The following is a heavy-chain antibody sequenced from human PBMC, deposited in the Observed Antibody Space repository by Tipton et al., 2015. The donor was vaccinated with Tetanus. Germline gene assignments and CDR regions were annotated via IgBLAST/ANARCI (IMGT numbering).Heavy chain of an antibody. D-gene: IGHD6-13*01. Sequence: TLSLTCTVSGGSISDKKYYWGWIRQAPGKGLEWIASIYFKGDTYYSPSLKSRLTIDVDTSQNRFSLKLSSVTAADTAVYYCACNPNIAAAGTGEDSGWFDPWGQGTLVTVSS. CDR3: ACNPNIAAAGTGEDSGWFDP. CDR1: GGSISDKKYY. CDR2: IYFKGDT. J-gene: IGHJ5*02. V-gene: IGHV4-39*02.